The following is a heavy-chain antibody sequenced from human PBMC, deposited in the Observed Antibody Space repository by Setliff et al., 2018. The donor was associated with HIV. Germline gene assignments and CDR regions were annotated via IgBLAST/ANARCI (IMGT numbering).Heavy chain of an antibody. CDR3: ARSGLVYDDVLTGPPTDY. CDR1: GYTFSNHT. D-gene: IGHD3-9*01. CDR2: LNAGYGDT. V-gene: IGHV1-3*01. J-gene: IGHJ4*02. Sequence: ASVKVSCMASGYTFSNHTIHWVRQAPGKRPEWMGWLNAGYGDTKYSQKLQGRVTITRDISASTAYMELSSLRSEDTAVYYCARSGLVYDDVLTGPPTDYWGQGTLVTVSS.